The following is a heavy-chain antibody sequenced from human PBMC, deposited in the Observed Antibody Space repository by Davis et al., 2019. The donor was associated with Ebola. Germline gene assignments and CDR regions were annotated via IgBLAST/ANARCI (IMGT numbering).Heavy chain of an antibody. J-gene: IGHJ4*02. CDR3: TTDGGYSGYGTADY. D-gene: IGHD5-12*01. V-gene: IGHV3-73*01. Sequence: GESLKISCAASGFTFSGSAMHWVRQASGKGLEWVGRIRSKANSYATAYAASVKGRFTISRDDSKNTAYLQMNSLKTEDTAVYYCTTDGGYSGYGTADYWGQGTLVTVSS. CDR2: IRSKANSYAT. CDR1: GFTFSGSA.